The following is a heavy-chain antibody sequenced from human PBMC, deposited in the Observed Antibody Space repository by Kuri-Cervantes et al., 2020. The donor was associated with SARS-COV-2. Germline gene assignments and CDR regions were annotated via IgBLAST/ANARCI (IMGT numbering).Heavy chain of an antibody. CDR2: IDWDDDK. Sequence: SGPTLVKPTQTLTLTCTFSGFSLSTSGMRVSWIRQPPGKALEWLARIDWDDDKFYSTSLKTRLTISKDTSKNQVVLTMTNMDPVDTATYYCARSIAAAGPYYYYMDVWGKGTTVTVSS. J-gene: IGHJ6*03. CDR1: GFSLSTSGMR. D-gene: IGHD6-13*01. CDR3: ARSIAAAGPYYYYMDV. V-gene: IGHV2-70*04.